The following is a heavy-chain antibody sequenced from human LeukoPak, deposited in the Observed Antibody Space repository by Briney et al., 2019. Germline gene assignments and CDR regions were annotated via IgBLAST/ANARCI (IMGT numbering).Heavy chain of an antibody. CDR3: ARVSSGYFFDY. CDR2: ISGSGGAT. V-gene: IGHV3-23*01. CDR1: GITFSSYG. Sequence: GGTLRLSCAASGITFSSYGMSWVRQAPGKGLERVSAISGSGGATYYADSVKGRFTISRDNSKNTLYLQVNRLRVEDTAVYYCARVSSGYFFDYWGQGTLVTASS. J-gene: IGHJ4*02. D-gene: IGHD3-22*01.